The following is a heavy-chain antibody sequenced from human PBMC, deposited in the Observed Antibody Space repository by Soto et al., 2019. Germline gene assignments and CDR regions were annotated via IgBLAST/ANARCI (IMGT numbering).Heavy chain of an antibody. J-gene: IGHJ6*03. Sequence: GGSLRLSCAASGFTFSSYAMSWVRQAPGKGLEWVSAISGSGGSTYYADSVKGRFTISRDNSKNTLYLQMNSLRAEDTAVYYCAKNFPVLRYSDGPFRNYYYYMDVWGKGTTVTVSS. CDR1: GFTFSSYA. D-gene: IGHD3-9*01. CDR3: AKNFPVLRYSDGPFRNYYYYMDV. V-gene: IGHV3-23*01. CDR2: ISGSGGST.